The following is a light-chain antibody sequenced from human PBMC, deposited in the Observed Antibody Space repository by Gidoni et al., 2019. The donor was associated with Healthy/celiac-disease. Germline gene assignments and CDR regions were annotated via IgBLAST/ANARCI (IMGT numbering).Light chain of an antibody. CDR2: AAS. CDR1: QGIRND. Sequence: AIQMTQSPSSLSASVGDRVTITCRASQGIRNDLGWYQQKPGKAPKLLIYAASSLQSGVPSRFSGSGSGTDFTLTISSLQPEDVATYYCRQDYNYPWTFXQXTKVEIK. CDR3: RQDYNYPWT. V-gene: IGKV1-6*01. J-gene: IGKJ1*01.